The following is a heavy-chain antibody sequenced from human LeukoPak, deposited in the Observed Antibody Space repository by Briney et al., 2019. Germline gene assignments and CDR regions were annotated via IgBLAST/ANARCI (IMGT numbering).Heavy chain of an antibody. J-gene: IGHJ5*02. CDR2: IYTSGST. D-gene: IGHD6-13*01. V-gene: IGHV4-61*02. Sequence: SETLSLTCTVSGGSISSGSYYWSWIRQPAGKGLEWIGRIYTSGSTNYNPSLKSRVTISVDTSKNHFSLTLSSVTAADTAVYYCARVGSSSSWNYNWFDPWGQGTLVTVSS. CDR3: ARVGSSSSWNYNWFDP. CDR1: GGSISSGSYY.